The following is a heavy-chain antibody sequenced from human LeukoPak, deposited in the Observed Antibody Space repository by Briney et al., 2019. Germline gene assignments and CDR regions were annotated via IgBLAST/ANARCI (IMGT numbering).Heavy chain of an antibody. D-gene: IGHD3-9*01. CDR2: IYYSGST. J-gene: IGHJ4*02. CDR1: GGSISSHY. CDR3: ARVYSRYDILTGYYHYHFDY. Sequence: SETLSLTCTVSGGSISSHYWSWIRQPPGKGLEWIGHIYYSGSTNYNPSLQSRVTISVDTSKNQFSLKLSSVTAADTAVYYCARVYSRYDILTGYYHYHFDYWGQGTLVTVSS. V-gene: IGHV4-59*11.